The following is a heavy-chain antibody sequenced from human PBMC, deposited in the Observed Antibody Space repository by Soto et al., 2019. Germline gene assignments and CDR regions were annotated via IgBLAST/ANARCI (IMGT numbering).Heavy chain of an antibody. J-gene: IGHJ6*02. V-gene: IGHV1-69*06. D-gene: IGHD6-13*01. CDR3: AREAEEGIAAAGTAYYGMDV. Sequence: ASVKVSCKASGGTFSSYAISWVRQAPGQGLEWMGGIIPIFGTANYAQKFQGRVTITADKSTSAAYMELSSLRSEDTAVYYCAREAEEGIAAAGTAYYGMDVWGQGTTVTVSS. CDR2: IIPIFGTA. CDR1: GGTFSSYA.